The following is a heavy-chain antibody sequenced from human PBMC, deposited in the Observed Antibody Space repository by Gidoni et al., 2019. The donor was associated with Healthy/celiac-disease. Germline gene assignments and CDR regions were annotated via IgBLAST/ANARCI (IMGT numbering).Heavy chain of an antibody. V-gene: IGHV3-33*01. D-gene: IGHD3-10*01. Sequence: QVQLVESGGGVVQPGRSLRLSCAASGFTFSSYGMHWVRTAPGKGLEWVAVIWYDGSNKYYADSVKGRFTISRDNSKNTLYLQMNSLRAEDTAVYYCARESPFGVRGLWGMDVWGQGTTVTVSS. CDR2: IWYDGSNK. J-gene: IGHJ6*02. CDR3: ARESPFGVRGLWGMDV. CDR1: GFTFSSYG.